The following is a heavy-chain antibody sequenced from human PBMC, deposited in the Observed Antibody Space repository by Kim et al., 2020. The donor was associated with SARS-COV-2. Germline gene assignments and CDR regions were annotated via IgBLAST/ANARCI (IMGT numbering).Heavy chain of an antibody. Sequence: KLKGRVTMTTDTSTSTAYVELRSLRSDDTAVYYCARGGGEMTNDAFDIWGQGTMVTVSS. J-gene: IGHJ3*02. V-gene: IGHV1-18*01. CDR3: ARGGGEMTNDAFDI. D-gene: IGHD3-10*01.